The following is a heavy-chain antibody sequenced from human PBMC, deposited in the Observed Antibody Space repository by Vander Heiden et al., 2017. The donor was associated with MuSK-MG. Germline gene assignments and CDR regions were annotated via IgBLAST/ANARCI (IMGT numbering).Heavy chain of an antibody. Sequence: QVQLVESGGGVVQPGRSLRLSCAASGFTFNRHGMHRVRQAPGKGLEWVAVIWHDGSNKYYADSVKGRVTISRDNSNNTLDLQMHSLRADDTAVYFCARCNGGSCFPLGYYHMDVWGKGTTVAVSS. CDR1: GFTFNRHG. CDR2: IWHDGSNK. V-gene: IGHV3-33*01. CDR3: ARCNGGSCFPLGYYHMDV. D-gene: IGHD2-15*01. J-gene: IGHJ6*03.